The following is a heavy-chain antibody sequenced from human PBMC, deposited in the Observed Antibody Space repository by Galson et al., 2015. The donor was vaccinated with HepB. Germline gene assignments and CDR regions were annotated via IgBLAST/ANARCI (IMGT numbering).Heavy chain of an antibody. V-gene: IGHV3-23*01. CDR1: GFTFSSYA. CDR3: AKSGYDFYYYYGMDV. CDR2: ISGSGGST. J-gene: IGHJ6*02. Sequence: SLRLSCAASGFTFSSYAMSWVRQAPGKGLEWVSAISGSGGSTYYADSVKGRFTISRDNSKNTLYLQMNSLRAEDTAVYYCAKSGYDFYYYYGMDVWGQGTTVTVSS. D-gene: IGHD5-18*01.